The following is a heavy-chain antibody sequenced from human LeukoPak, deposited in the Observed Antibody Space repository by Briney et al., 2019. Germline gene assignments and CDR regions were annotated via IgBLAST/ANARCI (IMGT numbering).Heavy chain of an antibody. D-gene: IGHD2-2*01. CDR2: ISYDGSNE. J-gene: IGHJ4*02. V-gene: IGHV3-30*04. CDR3: ARGGDIVVVPAASDY. Sequence: GGSLRLSCAASGFTFSSYVMHWVRQAPGKGLEWVAIISYDGSNEYYADSVKGRFTISRDNSKNTLYLQMNSLRAEDTAVYYCARGGDIVVVPAASDYWGQGTLVTVSS. CDR1: GFTFSSYV.